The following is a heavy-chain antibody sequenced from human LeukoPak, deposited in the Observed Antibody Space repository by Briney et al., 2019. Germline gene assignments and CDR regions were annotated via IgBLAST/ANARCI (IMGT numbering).Heavy chain of an antibody. V-gene: IGHV3-48*01. D-gene: IGHD6-19*01. CDR1: GFTFSPYS. J-gene: IGHJ4*02. CDR2: INAHRTT. Sequence: GGSLRLSCATSGFTFSPYSFNWVRQAPGKGLEWISYINAHRTTYYADSVEGRFTISRDNAKNSAYLQLNSLRVEDTAMYYCARSVEGSFDYWGQGSLVSVSS. CDR3: ARSVEGSFDY.